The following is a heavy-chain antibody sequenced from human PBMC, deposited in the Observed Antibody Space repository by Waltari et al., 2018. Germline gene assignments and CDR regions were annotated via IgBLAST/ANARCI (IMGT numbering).Heavy chain of an antibody. CDR1: GGSISSGGYY. Sequence: QVQLQESGPGLVKSSQTLSLTCTVSGGSISSGGYYWSWIRQHPGKGLEWIGYIYYSGSTDYNPSLKRRVTIAVDTSKNQFSLKLSSVTAADTAVYYCARRGGRYNWFDPWGQGTLVTVSS. CDR3: ARRGGRYNWFDP. D-gene: IGHD3-16*01. J-gene: IGHJ5*02. V-gene: IGHV4-31*03. CDR2: IYYSGST.